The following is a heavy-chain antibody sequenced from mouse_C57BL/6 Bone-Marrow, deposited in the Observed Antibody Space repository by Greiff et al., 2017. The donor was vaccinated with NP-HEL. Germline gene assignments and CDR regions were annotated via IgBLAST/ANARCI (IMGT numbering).Heavy chain of an antibody. CDR1: GYAFSSYW. Sequence: QVQLKESGAELVKPGASVKISCKASGYAFSSYWMNWVKQRPGKGLEWIGQIYPGDGDTNYNGKFKDKASLTADKSSSTAYMQLSSLTSGESVFYYCAGGAYWGQGTLVTVSA. V-gene: IGHV1-80*01. CDR3: AGGAY. J-gene: IGHJ3*01. CDR2: IYPGDGDT.